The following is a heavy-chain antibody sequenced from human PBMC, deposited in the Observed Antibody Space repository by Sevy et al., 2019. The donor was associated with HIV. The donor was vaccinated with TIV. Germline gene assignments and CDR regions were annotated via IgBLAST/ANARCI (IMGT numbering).Heavy chain of an antibody. V-gene: IGHV3-7*01. CDR2: INQDGSGK. CDR1: GFTFSSYW. CDR3: ARDPFSKDDY. Sequence: GGSLRLSCAGSGFTFSSYWMSWVRPAPGKGLDWVANINQDGSGKNYVDSVKGRFTISRDNAKNSLYLQMNSLRAEDTALYYCARDPFSKDDYWGQGTLVTVSS. J-gene: IGHJ4*02. D-gene: IGHD4-4*01.